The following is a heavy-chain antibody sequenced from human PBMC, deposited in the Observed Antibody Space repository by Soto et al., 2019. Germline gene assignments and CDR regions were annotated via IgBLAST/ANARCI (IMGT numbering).Heavy chain of an antibody. CDR3: ARVPGTGSTSWIYYYYYYMDV. D-gene: IGHD2-2*01. J-gene: IGHJ6*03. CDR2: ISAYNGNT. V-gene: IGHV1-18*01. Sequence: ASVKVSCKASGYTFTSYGISWVRQAPGQGLEWMGWISAYNGNTNYAQKLQGRVTMTTDQSTSTAYMELRSLRSDDTAVYYCARVPGTGSTSWIYYYYYYMDVWGKGTTVTVSS. CDR1: GYTFTSYG.